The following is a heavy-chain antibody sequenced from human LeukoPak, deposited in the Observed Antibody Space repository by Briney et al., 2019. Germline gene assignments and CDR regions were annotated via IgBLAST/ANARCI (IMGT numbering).Heavy chain of an antibody. CDR2: INPIGCST. D-gene: IGHD5-12*01. CDR1: RYTFTSYY. CDR3: ARGGDGYNRHTFAY. J-gene: IGHJ4*02. V-gene: IGHV1-46*01. Sequence: ASVKVSCKASRYTFTSYYMHWVRQAPGQGGEWMGIINPIGCSTSYAQKFQGRVTMTSGTSTGTVYMELGSRRCGGTAVYYRARGGDGYNRHTFAYWGQGTLVTV.